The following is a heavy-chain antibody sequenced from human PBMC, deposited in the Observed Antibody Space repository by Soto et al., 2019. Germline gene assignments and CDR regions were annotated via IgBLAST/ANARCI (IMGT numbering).Heavy chain of an antibody. J-gene: IGHJ3*01. CDR2: IYSGGST. D-gene: IGHD3-22*01. CDR1: GFTFSSND. Sequence: EVQLVESGGGLIQPGGSLRLYCEASGFTFSSNDMNWVRQAPGKGLEWVSLIYSGGSTYYADSVKGRFTISRDNSKNTLYLQMSSLRAEDTAVYYCATRPLLPGPPWGEGTMVTVSS. CDR3: ATRPLLPGPP. V-gene: IGHV3-53*01.